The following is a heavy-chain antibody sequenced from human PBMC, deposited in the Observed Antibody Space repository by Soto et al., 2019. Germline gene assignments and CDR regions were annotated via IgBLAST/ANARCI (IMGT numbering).Heavy chain of an antibody. D-gene: IGHD6-13*01. CDR1: GGSISSYY. CDR3: AREGHQGSWYKGYYYYGMDV. CDR2: IYYSGST. V-gene: IGHV4-59*01. Sequence: PSETLSLTCTVSGGSISSYYWSWIRQPPGKGLEWIGYIYYSGSTNYNPSLKSRVTISVDTSKNQFSLKLSSVTAADTAVYYCAREGHQGSWYKGYYYYGMDVWGQGTTVTVSS. J-gene: IGHJ6*02.